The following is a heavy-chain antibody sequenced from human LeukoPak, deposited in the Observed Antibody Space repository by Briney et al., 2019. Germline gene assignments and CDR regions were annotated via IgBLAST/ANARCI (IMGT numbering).Heavy chain of an antibody. CDR2: MNPNSGNT. CDR1: GYTFTSYD. CDR3: ARDLWGVPAVPSFGY. J-gene: IGHJ4*02. V-gene: IGHV1-8*01. Sequence: GASVKVSCKASGYTFTSYDINWVRQATGQGLEWMGWMNPNSGNTGYAQKFQGRVTMTRNTSISTAYMELSRLRSDDTAVYYCARDLWGVPAVPSFGYWGQGTLVTVSS. D-gene: IGHD2-2*01.